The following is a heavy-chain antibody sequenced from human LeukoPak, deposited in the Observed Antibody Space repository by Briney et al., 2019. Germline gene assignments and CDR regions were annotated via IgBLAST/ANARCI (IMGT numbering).Heavy chain of an antibody. J-gene: IGHJ4*02. CDR2: ISWNSGSI. CDR1: GFTFDDYA. V-gene: IGHV3-9*01. CDR3: AKDKAIAAAGTVFDY. Sequence: RTGGSLRLSCAASGFTFDDYAMHWVRQVPGKGLEWVSGISWNSGSIGYADSVKGRFTISRDNAKNSLYLQMNSLRAEDTALYYCAKDKAIAAAGTVFDYWGQGTLVTVSS. D-gene: IGHD6-13*01.